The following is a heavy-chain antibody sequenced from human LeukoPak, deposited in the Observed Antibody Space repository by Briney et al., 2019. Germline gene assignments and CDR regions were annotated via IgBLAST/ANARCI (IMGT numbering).Heavy chain of an antibody. CDR3: AKDRIGGVAVAGKGRWFDP. J-gene: IGHJ5*02. CDR1: GFTFNSYA. CDR2: ISDSGDRT. D-gene: IGHD6-19*01. Sequence: GSLRLSCAASGFTFNSYAMSWVRQAPGKGLEWVSTISDSGDRTSYADSVKGQFTISRDNSKNTLFLQMNSLRAEDTAVYYCAKDRIGGVAVAGKGRWFDPWGQGTLVTVSS. V-gene: IGHV3-23*01.